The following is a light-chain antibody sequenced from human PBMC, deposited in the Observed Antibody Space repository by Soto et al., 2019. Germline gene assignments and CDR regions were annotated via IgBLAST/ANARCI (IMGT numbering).Light chain of an antibody. CDR1: SSDVGGYNY. CDR2: DVS. Sequence: QSALTQPRSVSGSPGQSVTISCTGTSSDVGGYNYVSWYQQHPGKAPKLMIHDVSKRPSGVPDRFSGSKSGNTASLTIYGLQAEDEADYYCCSYADDSVIFGGGTKLTVL. V-gene: IGLV2-11*01. CDR3: CSYADDSVI. J-gene: IGLJ2*01.